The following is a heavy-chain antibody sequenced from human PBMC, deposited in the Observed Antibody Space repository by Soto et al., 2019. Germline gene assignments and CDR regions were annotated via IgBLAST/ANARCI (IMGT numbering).Heavy chain of an antibody. CDR3: ARGGSSDWKVAFHX. Sequence: SETLSLTCAVYGGSFSGYFWNWIRQTPGKGLEWIVKVNHNGRNNYNPSLKSRVTISLDMSKKQISLKLTSVTAADTAVYYCARGGSSDWKVAFHXWGQVTMVTVS. V-gene: IGHV4-34*01. D-gene: IGHD6-19*01. CDR2: VNHNGRN. J-gene: IGHJ3*01. CDR1: GGSFSGYF.